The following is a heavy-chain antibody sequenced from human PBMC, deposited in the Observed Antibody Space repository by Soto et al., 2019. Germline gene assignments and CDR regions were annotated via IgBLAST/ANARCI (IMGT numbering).Heavy chain of an antibody. CDR2: IYNTGST. CDR1: GVSISSYY. D-gene: IGHD2-15*01. J-gene: IGHJ6*02. Sequence: QVQLQESGPGLVKPSETLSLTCTVSGVSISSYYWSWIRQLPGKALEWIGYIYNTGSTNHNPSLKGRVTISIDSSKNQFSLKLTSVTAADTAVYYCAMVPAAPPWVYYSGMDVWGQGTTVTVSS. V-gene: IGHV4-59*12. CDR3: AMVPAAPPWVYYSGMDV.